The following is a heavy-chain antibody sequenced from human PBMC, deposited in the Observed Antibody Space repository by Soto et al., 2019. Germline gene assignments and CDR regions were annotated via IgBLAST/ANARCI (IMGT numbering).Heavy chain of an antibody. CDR1: GGSISSDDYY. CDR3: ARDLSNEPDYPDK. CDR2: IYYTGRT. D-gene: IGHD1-1*01. J-gene: IGHJ4*02. Sequence: QVQLQESGPGLGKSSQTLSLTCTVSGGSISSDDYYWTWIRLPPGKGLEWIGYIYYTGRTCYKPSLTSRVTISIDTSKNHFSLKLNSVSASDTAVYYCARDLSNEPDYPDKWGRGTLVAVSS. V-gene: IGHV4-30-4*01.